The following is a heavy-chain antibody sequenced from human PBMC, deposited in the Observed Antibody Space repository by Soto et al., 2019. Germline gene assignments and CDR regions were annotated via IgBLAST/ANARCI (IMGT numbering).Heavy chain of an antibody. V-gene: IGHV3-23*01. CDR3: AKTALGYCSSTSCYLARGRDYYFDY. CDR1: GFTFSSYA. J-gene: IGHJ4*02. CDR2: ISGSGGST. Sequence: GGSLRLSCAASGFTFSSYAMSWVRQATGKGLEWVSAISGSGGSTYYADSVKGRFTISRDNSKNTLYLQMNSLRAEDTAVYYCAKTALGYCSSTSCYLARGRDYYFDYWGQGTLVTVSS. D-gene: IGHD2-2*01.